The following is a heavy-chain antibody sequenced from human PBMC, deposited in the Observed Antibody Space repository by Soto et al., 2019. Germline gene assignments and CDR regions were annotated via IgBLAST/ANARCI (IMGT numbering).Heavy chain of an antibody. CDR1: GFTFSSYA. CDR3: AKVIAAAGTGYWFDP. J-gene: IGHJ5*02. V-gene: IGHV3-23*01. CDR2: ISGSGGST. D-gene: IGHD6-13*01. Sequence: EVQLLESGGGLVQPGGSLRLSCAASGFTFSSYAMSWVRQAPGKGLXWVSAISGSGGSTYYADSVKGRFTISRDNSKNTLYLQMNSLRAEDTAGYYCAKVIAAAGTGYWFDPWGQGTLVTVSS.